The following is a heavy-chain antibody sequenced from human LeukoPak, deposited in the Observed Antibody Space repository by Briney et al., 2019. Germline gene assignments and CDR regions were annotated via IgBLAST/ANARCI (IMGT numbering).Heavy chain of an antibody. CDR2: IIPIFGTA. Sequence: SVKVSCKASGGTFSSYAISWVRQAPGQGLEWMGWIIPIFGTANYAQKFQGRVAITADNSTSTAYMELSSLRSEDTAVYYCATPGGDGYNFDYWGQGTLVTVSS. D-gene: IGHD5-24*01. CDR1: GGTFSSYA. CDR3: ATPGGDGYNFDY. V-gene: IGHV1-69*06. J-gene: IGHJ4*02.